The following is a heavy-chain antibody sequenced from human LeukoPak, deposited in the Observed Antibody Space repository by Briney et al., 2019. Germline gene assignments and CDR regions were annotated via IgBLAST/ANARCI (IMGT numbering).Heavy chain of an antibody. Sequence: ASVNVSCKASGYTFTSYAMHWVRQAPGQRLEWMGWINAGNGNTKYSQKFQGRVTITRDTSASTAYMELSSLRSEDTAVYYCARFYDYVWGSYLNGMDVWGQGTTVTVSS. D-gene: IGHD3-16*02. CDR2: INAGNGNT. J-gene: IGHJ6*02. V-gene: IGHV1-3*01. CDR1: GYTFTSYA. CDR3: ARFYDYVWGSYLNGMDV.